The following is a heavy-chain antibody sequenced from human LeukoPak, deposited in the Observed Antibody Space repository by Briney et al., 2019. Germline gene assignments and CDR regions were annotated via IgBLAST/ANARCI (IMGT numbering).Heavy chain of an antibody. D-gene: IGHD3-22*01. CDR2: ISWNSGSI. Sequence: PGRSLRLSCAASGFTFDDYAMHWVRQAPGKGLEWVSGISWNSGSIGYADSVKGRFTISRDNAKNSLYLQMNSLRAEDTALYYCAKDPYDSGAFDIWGQGTMVTVSS. CDR1: GFTFDDYA. J-gene: IGHJ3*02. CDR3: AKDPYDSGAFDI. V-gene: IGHV3-9*01.